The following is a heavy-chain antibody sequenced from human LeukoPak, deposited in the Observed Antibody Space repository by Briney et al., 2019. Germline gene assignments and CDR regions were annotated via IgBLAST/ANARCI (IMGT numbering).Heavy chain of an antibody. CDR2: ISYDGSNK. CDR1: GFTFSSYA. D-gene: IGHD3-16*01. V-gene: IGHV3-30-3*01. CDR3: ARDEGGNYFDY. Sequence: GGSLRLSCAASGFTFSSYAMHWVRQAPGKGLEWVAVISYDGSNKYYADSVKGRSTISRDNSKNTLYLQMNSLRAEDTAVYYCARDEGGNYFDYWGQGTLVTVSS. J-gene: IGHJ4*02.